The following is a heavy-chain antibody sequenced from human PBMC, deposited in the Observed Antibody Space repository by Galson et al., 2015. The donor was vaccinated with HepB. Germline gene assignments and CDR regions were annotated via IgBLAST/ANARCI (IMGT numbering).Heavy chain of an antibody. V-gene: IGHV2-70*11. CDR1: GFSLSTSGMC. J-gene: IGHJ4*02. D-gene: IGHD3-22*01. CDR2: IDWDDDK. CDR3: ARTPSTYYYDSTSPGGVSGGPFLFDY. Sequence: PALVKPTQTLTLTCTFSGFSLSTSGMCVSWIRQPPGKALEWLARIDWDDDKYYSTSLKTRLTISKDTSKNQVVLTMTNMDPVDTATYYCARTPSTYYYDSTSPGGVSGGPFLFDYWGQGTLVTVSS.